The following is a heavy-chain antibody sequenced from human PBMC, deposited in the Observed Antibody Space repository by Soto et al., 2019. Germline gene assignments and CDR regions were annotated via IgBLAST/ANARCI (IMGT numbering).Heavy chain of an antibody. D-gene: IGHD3-9*01. CDR2: ISGSGGST. J-gene: IGHJ4*02. Sequence: LRLSCAASGFTFSSYAMSWVRQAPGKGLEWVSAISGSGGSTYYADSVKGRFTISRDNSKNTLYLQMNSLRAEDTAVYYCAKGGYDILTGSDYWGQGTLVTVSS. V-gene: IGHV3-23*01. CDR1: GFTFSSYA. CDR3: AKGGYDILTGSDY.